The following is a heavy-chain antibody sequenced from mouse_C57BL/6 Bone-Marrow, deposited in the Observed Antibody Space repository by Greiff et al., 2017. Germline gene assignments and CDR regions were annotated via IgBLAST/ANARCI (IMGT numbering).Heavy chain of an antibody. CDR3: AVYYGSSNYAMDY. Sequence: EVQLQQSGPELVKPGASVKISCKASGYTFTDYYMNWVKQSPGQSLEWIGDINPNNGGTSYNQKFKGKDTLTVDKSSSTAYMGLRSLTSEDSAVYYWAVYYGSSNYAMDYWGQGTSVTVSS. D-gene: IGHD1-1*01. V-gene: IGHV1-26*01. CDR1: GYTFTDYY. J-gene: IGHJ4*01. CDR2: INPNNGGT.